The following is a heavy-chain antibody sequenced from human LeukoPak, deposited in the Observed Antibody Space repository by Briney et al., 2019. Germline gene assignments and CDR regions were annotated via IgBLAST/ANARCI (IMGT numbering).Heavy chain of an antibody. D-gene: IGHD3-3*01. CDR1: GGTFSSYA. Sequence: SLKVSCKASGGTFSSYAISWVRQAPGQGLEWMGGIIPIFGTANYAQKFQGRVTITADKSTSTAYMELSSLRSEDTAVYYCARDFTIFGVVRNWFDPWGQGTLVTVSS. V-gene: IGHV1-69*06. CDR3: ARDFTIFGVVRNWFDP. J-gene: IGHJ5*02. CDR2: IIPIFGTA.